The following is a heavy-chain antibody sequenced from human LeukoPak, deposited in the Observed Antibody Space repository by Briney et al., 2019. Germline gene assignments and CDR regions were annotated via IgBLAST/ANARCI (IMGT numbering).Heavy chain of an antibody. CDR1: GFTFSTYS. CDR3: AREGEPYISTGGSDY. D-gene: IGHD1-14*01. J-gene: IGHJ4*02. CDR2: INGAETTL. V-gene: IGHV3-74*03. Sequence: GGSLRLSCAASGFTFSTYSMNWVRQAPGKGLVWVSRINGAETTLTYADSVRDRFTISRDNAWNTLYLQMNDLGAEDTAVYYCAREGEPYISTGGSDYWGQGTLVTVSS.